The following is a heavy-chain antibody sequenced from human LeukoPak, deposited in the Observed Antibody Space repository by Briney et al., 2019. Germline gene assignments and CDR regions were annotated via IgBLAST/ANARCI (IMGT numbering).Heavy chain of an antibody. CDR1: GFTFSSYA. D-gene: IGHD6-13*01. CDR2: IIPIFGTA. J-gene: IGHJ6*02. V-gene: IGHV1-69*01. Sequence: PGGSLRLSCAASGFTFSSYAISWVRQAPGQGLEWMGGIIPIFGTANYAQKFQGRVTITADESTSTAYMELSSLRSEDTAVYYCTRDTLRTVAAAGRTHISGMDVWGQGTTVTVSS. CDR3: TRDTLRTVAAAGRTHISGMDV.